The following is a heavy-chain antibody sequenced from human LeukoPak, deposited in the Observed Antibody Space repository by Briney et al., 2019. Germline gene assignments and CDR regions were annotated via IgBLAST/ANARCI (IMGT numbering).Heavy chain of an antibody. V-gene: IGHV3-7*01. Sequence: GGSLGLSCAASGFTFSSYWMSWVRQAPGKGLEWVANIKQDGSEKYYVDSVKGRFTISRDNAKNSLYLQMNSLRAEDTAVYYCARVSSSWYRAFVGYYMDVWGKGTTVTVSS. J-gene: IGHJ6*03. CDR1: GFTFSSYW. D-gene: IGHD6-13*01. CDR3: ARVSSSWYRAFVGYYMDV. CDR2: IKQDGSEK.